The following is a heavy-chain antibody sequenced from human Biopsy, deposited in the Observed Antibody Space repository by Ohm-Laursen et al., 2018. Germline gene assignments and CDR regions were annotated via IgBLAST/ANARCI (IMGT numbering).Heavy chain of an antibody. CDR1: GGSVSSGDYY. D-gene: IGHD6-19*01. V-gene: IGHV4-61*08. Sequence: GTLSLTCIVSGGSVSSGDYYWTWIRQPPGQGLEYIGFVYIGGNTNYNPSLKSRVTISVDMSRNQFSLKLDSVTAADTAVYYCARGMRSSGWPFFDYWGQGILVTVSS. CDR3: ARGMRSSGWPFFDY. CDR2: VYIGGNT. J-gene: IGHJ4*02.